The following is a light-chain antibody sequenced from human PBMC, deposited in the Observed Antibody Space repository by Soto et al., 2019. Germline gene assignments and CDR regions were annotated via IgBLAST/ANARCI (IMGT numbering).Light chain of an antibody. J-gene: IGLJ1*01. CDR2: EVS. V-gene: IGLV2-14*01. CDR1: SSDVGGYNY. Sequence: QSALTQPASVSGSPGQSITISCTGTSSDVGGYNYVSWYQQHPGKAPKLMIYEVSNRPSGVSNRFSGSKSGNTASLTISGXXAEDEADYYCSSYTSSSTRVFGTGTKVTVL. CDR3: SSYTSSSTRV.